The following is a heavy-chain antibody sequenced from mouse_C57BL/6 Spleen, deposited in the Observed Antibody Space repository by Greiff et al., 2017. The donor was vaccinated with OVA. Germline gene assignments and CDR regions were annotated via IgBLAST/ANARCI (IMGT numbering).Heavy chain of an antibody. CDR3: ARGTLFDY. CDR1: GYTFTSYT. Sequence: VQLVESGAELARPGASVKMSCKASGYTFTSYTMHWVKQRPGQGLEWIGYINPSSGYTKYNQKFKDKATLTADKSSSTAYMQLSSLTSEDSAVYYCARGTLFDYWGQGTTLTVSS. CDR2: INPSSGYT. V-gene: IGHV1-4*01. J-gene: IGHJ2*01.